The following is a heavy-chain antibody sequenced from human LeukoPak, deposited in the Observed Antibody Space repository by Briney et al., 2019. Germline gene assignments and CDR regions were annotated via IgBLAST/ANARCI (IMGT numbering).Heavy chain of an antibody. CDR3: AREPTTAAGSSYFDY. CDR2: IYYSGST. Sequence: KPSETLSLTCTVSGGSISSYYWSWIRQPPGKGLEWIGYIYYSGSTYYNPSLKSRVTISVDTSKNQFSLKLSSVTAADTAVYYCAREPTTAAGSSYFDYWGQGTLVTVSS. J-gene: IGHJ4*02. D-gene: IGHD6-13*01. V-gene: IGHV4-59*01. CDR1: GGSISSYY.